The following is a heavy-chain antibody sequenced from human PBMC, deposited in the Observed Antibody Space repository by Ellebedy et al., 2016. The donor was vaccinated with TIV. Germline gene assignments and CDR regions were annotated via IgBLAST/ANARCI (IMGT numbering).Heavy chain of an antibody. CDR2: TYYRSKWNN. CDR1: GDSVSTAIG. V-gene: IGHV6-1*01. D-gene: IGHD3-16*01. Sequence: SQTLSLTCVISGDSVSTAIGWNWIRQSPSRGLEWLGKTYYRSKWNNDYAVSLKSRITINPDTSKNQFSLQLNSVIPDDTAVYYCARGWFGRGMGVWGQGTTVTVSS. CDR3: ARGWFGRGMGV. J-gene: IGHJ6*02.